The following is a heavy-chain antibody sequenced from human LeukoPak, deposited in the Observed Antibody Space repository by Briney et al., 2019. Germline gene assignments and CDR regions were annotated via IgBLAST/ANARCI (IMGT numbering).Heavy chain of an antibody. CDR3: ARSPVDTAMGELDY. J-gene: IGHJ4*02. CDR2: ISSSSSYI. V-gene: IGHV3-21*01. D-gene: IGHD5-18*01. CDR1: GLTFSSYS. Sequence: GGSLRLSCAASGLTFSSYSMNWVRQAPGKGLEWVSSISSSSSYIYYADSVKGRFTISRDNAKNSLYLQMNSLRAEDTAVYYCARSPVDTAMGELDYWGQGTLVTVSS.